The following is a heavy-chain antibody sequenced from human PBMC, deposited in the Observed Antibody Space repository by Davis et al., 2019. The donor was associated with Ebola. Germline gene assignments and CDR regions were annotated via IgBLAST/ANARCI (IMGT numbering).Heavy chain of an antibody. CDR3: ARDENWNYYFDY. V-gene: IGHV1-3*01. D-gene: IGHD1-7*01. J-gene: IGHJ4*02. Sequence: KFQGRVTITRDTSASTAYMELSSLRSEDTAVYYCARDENWNYYFDYWGQGTLVTVSS.